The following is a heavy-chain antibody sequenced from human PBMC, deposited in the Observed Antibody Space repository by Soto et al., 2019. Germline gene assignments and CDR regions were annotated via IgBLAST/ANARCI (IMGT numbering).Heavy chain of an antibody. CDR3: ASLGATLFDY. CDR1: GGSFSGYY. D-gene: IGHD1-26*01. Sequence: KPSETLSLTCAVYGGSFSGYYWSWIRQPPGKGLEWIGEINHSGSTNYNPSLKSRVTISVDTSKNQFSLKLSSVTAADTAVYYCASLGATLFDYWGQGTLVTVSS. V-gene: IGHV4-34*01. J-gene: IGHJ4*02. CDR2: INHSGST.